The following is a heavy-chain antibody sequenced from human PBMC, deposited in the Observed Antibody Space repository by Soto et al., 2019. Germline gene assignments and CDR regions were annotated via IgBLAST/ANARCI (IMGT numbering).Heavy chain of an antibody. Sequence: PSETLSLTCTVSGGSISTVSSYWGWIRQPPGKGLEWIGSIYFIGSSYSNPSLKSRVTMSADTSNNQFSLKLSSVTAADTAVYFCARQDDKSGSTSWGQGTLVTV. CDR1: GGSISTVSSY. J-gene: IGHJ4*02. CDR2: IYFIGSS. CDR3: ARQDDKSGSTS. V-gene: IGHV4-39*01. D-gene: IGHD5-12*01.